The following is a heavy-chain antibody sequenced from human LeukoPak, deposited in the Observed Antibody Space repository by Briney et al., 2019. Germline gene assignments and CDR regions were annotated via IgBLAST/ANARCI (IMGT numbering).Heavy chain of an antibody. V-gene: IGHV3-23*01. J-gene: IGHJ4*02. D-gene: IGHD2-2*02. CDR1: GFTFSTFA. Sequence: PGGSLRLSCAASGFTFSTFAMIWVRQPPGKGLEWVSAISGSGGSTYYADSVKGRFTISRDNSKNTLYLQMNSLRAEDTAVYYCAKDLYDDRAPGTQSWFDYWGQGTLVTVSS. CDR2: ISGSGGST. CDR3: AKDLYDDRAPGTQSWFDY.